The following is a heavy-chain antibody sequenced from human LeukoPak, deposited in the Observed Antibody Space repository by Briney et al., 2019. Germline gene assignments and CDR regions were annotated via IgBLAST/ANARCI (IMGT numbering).Heavy chain of an antibody. J-gene: IGHJ6*03. V-gene: IGHV4-39*01. CDR1: AGSISSSSYY. CDR3: SRQLSSSLGPNPYYYYIGG. Sequence: SETLSLTCTVSAGSISSSSYYWGWIRQPPGKGLEWIGTIYYSGSTYYNPSLKSRVTISVDTSKNQFSLKLSSVTAADTAVYFFSRQLSSSLGPNPYYYYIGGLGKRTTVTVSS. D-gene: IGHD6-6*01. CDR2: IYYSGST.